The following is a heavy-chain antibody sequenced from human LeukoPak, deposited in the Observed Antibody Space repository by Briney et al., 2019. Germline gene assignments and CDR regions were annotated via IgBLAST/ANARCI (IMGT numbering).Heavy chain of an antibody. CDR1: GFTFSSSW. V-gene: IGHV3-53*01. J-gene: IGHJ5*02. D-gene: IGHD4-17*01. CDR2: ILSTGTT. CDR3: ATVKYDYGDPVGWFDP. Sequence: AGGSLRLSCAASGFTFSSSWMHWVRHAPGKGLEWVSHILSTGTTYYADSVRGRFTISRDNSKNTLYLLMTSLRADDTAVYYCATVKYDYGDPVGWFDPWGQGTLVTVSS.